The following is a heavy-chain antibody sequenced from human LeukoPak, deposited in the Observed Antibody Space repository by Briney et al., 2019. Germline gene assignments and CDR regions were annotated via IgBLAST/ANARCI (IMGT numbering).Heavy chain of an antibody. CDR1: GGSFSGYY. D-gene: IGHD2-2*01. Sequence: PSETLSLTCAVYGGSFSGYYWSWIHQPPGKGLEWIGEINHSGSTNYNPSLKSRVTISVDTSKNQFSLKLSSVTAADTAVYYCARASCSSTSCPRGAFDIWGQGTMVTVSS. CDR3: ARASCSSTSCPRGAFDI. V-gene: IGHV4-34*01. J-gene: IGHJ3*02. CDR2: INHSGST.